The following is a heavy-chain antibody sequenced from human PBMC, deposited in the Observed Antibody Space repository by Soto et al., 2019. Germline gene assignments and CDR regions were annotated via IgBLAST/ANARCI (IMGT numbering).Heavy chain of an antibody. J-gene: IGHJ6*02. D-gene: IGHD3-10*01. CDR1: GYTFTNSW. CDR3: AKGRGEWFGELLIYYYYGMDV. V-gene: IGHV5-51*01. CDR2: IYPGDSNI. Sequence: PGESLKISCKGSGYTFTNSWIGWVRQMPGKGLEWMGIIYPGDSNIRYSPSFQGQVTISADKSTSTAYLQWSSLRAEGTAVYYCAKGRGEWFGELLIYYYYGMDVWGQGTTVTVSS.